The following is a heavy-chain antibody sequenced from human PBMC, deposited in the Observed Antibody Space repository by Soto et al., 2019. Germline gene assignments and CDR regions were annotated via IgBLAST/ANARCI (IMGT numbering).Heavy chain of an antibody. J-gene: IGHJ4*02. D-gene: IGHD5-18*01. Sequence: QVQLQESGPGLVKPSETLSLTCTVSGGSISSYYWSWIRQPPGKGLEWIGYIYYSGSTNYNPSLKSRVTISVDTSKTQFSLKLSSVTAADTAVYYGARFPRGYSYGHFDYWGQGTLGTVSS. V-gene: IGHV4-59*01. CDR3: ARFPRGYSYGHFDY. CDR1: GGSISSYY. CDR2: IYYSGST.